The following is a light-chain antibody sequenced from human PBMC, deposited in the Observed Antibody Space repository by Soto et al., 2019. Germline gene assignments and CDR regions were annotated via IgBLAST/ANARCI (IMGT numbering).Light chain of an antibody. J-gene: IGLJ2*01. CDR3: AAWDDSLSGVV. Sequence: QPVLXQPPSASGTPGXXXXISXXGSSSXIGSNYVYWYQQLPGTAPKLXXXXXNQRPSGVPDRFSGSKSGTSASLAISGLRSEDEADYYCAAWDDSLSGVVFGGGTKVTVL. V-gene: IGLV1-47*01. CDR1: SSXIGSNY. CDR2: XXN.